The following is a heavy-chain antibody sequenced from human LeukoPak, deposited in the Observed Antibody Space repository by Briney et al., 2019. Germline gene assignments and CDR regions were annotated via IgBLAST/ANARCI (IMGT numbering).Heavy chain of an antibody. J-gene: IGHJ4*02. CDR3: ARDGTYYYDSSGRQGFWD. CDR1: GGSISSYY. CDR2: IYYSGST. Sequence: PSETLSLTCTVSGGSISSYYWSWIRQPPGKGLEWIGYIYYSGSTNYNPSLKSRVTISVDTPKNQFSLKLSSVTAADTAVYYCARDGTYYYDSSGRQGFWDWGQGTLVTVSS. V-gene: IGHV4-59*01. D-gene: IGHD3-22*01.